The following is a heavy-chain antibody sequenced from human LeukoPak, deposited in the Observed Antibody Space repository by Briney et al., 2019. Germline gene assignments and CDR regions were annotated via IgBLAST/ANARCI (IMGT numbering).Heavy chain of an antibody. Sequence: PGGSLRLSCAVSGFTFSSYAMSWVRQAPGKGLEWVSTISGSGDNTYSADSVRGRFTISRDNSKNTLYLQMNSLRAEDTAIYYCAKDSWANYFDYWGQGTLVTVSS. CDR3: AKDSWANYFDY. CDR2: ISGSGDNT. V-gene: IGHV3-23*01. D-gene: IGHD6-13*01. J-gene: IGHJ4*02. CDR1: GFTFSSYA.